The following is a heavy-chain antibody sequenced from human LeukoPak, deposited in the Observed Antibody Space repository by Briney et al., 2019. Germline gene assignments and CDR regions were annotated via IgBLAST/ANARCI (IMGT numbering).Heavy chain of an antibody. CDR1: GYTFTSYG. V-gene: IGHV1-18*01. Sequence: GASVKVSCKASGYTFTSYGISWVRQAPGQGLEWMGWISAYNGNTNYAQKLQGRVTMTTDTSTSTAYMKLRSLRSDDTAVYYCARGDGDLYYYYGMDVWGQGTTVTVSS. D-gene: IGHD4-17*01. CDR3: ARGDGDLYYYYGMDV. J-gene: IGHJ6*02. CDR2: ISAYNGNT.